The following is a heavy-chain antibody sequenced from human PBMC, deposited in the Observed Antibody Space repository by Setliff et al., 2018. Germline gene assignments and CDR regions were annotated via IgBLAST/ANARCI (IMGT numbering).Heavy chain of an antibody. CDR1: GYTFTNYA. D-gene: IGHD3-3*01. Sequence: ASVKVSCKASGYTFTNYAMHWVRQAPGQRLEWLGWISGGNGNTKYSPKFQGRVTITRDTSASTGYMELSSLRSEDTAVYYCARLQAIFGVFKDGDWFDPWGQGTLVTVSS. CDR3: ARLQAIFGVFKDGDWFDP. V-gene: IGHV1-3*01. CDR2: ISGGNGNT. J-gene: IGHJ5*02.